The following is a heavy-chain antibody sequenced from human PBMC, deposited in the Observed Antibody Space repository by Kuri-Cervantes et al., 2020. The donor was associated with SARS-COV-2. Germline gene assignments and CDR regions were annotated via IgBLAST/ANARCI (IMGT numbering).Heavy chain of an antibody. CDR1: GGSISSSNYF. J-gene: IGHJ4*02. V-gene: IGHV4-39*01. Sequence: SETLSLTCTVSGGSISSSNYFWGWIRQPPGKGLEWIGSIYYSGSTYYNPSLKSRVTISVDTFKNQFSLKLSSVTAADTAVYYCARRDSGSLFDYWGQGTLVTVSS. CDR3: ARRDSGSLFDY. D-gene: IGHD1-26*01. CDR2: IYYSGST.